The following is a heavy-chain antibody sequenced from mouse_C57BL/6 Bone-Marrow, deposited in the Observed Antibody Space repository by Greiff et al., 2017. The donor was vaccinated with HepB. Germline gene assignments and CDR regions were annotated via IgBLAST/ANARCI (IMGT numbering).Heavy chain of an antibody. V-gene: IGHV14-4*01. Sequence: EVQLQQSGAELVRPGASVKLSCTASGFNIKDDYMHWVKQRPEQGLEWIGWIDPENGDTEYASKFQGKATITADTSSNTAYLQLSSLTSEDTAVYYCTRGPRDYFDYWGQGTTLTVSS. D-gene: IGHD3-3*01. CDR1: GFNIKDDY. CDR2: IDPENGDT. J-gene: IGHJ2*01. CDR3: TRGPRDYFDY.